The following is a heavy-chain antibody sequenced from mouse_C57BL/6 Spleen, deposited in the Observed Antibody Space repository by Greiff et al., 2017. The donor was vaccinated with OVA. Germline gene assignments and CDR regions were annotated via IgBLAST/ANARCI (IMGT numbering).Heavy chain of an antibody. V-gene: IGHV1-22*01. CDR3: ARWGYSNYLFAY. CDR2: INPNNGGT. CDR1: GYTFTDYN. J-gene: IGHJ3*01. Sequence: LQESGPELVKPGASVKMSCKASGYTFTDYNMHWVKQSHGKSLEWIGYINPNNGGTSYNQKFKGKATLTVNKSSSTAYMELRSLTSEDSAVYYCARWGYSNYLFAYWGQGTLVTVSA. D-gene: IGHD2-5*01.